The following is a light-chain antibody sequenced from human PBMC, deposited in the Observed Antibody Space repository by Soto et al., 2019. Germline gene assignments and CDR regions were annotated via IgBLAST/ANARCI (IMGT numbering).Light chain of an antibody. CDR1: QTINTY. J-gene: IGKJ2*01. V-gene: IGKV1-39*01. CDR2: VAS. Sequence: DIPMTQSPSFLSASVGDRVTITCRASQTINTYLNWYQQKPGKAPNLLIYVASSLQSGVPSRFSGSGSGTDFTLTISSLQPEDFATYYCQQSYITPLTFGQGTKLEIK. CDR3: QQSYITPLT.